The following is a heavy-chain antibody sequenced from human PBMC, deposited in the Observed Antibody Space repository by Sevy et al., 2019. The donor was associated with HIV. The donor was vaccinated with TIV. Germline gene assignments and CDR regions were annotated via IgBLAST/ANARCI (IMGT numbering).Heavy chain of an antibody. J-gene: IGHJ4*02. D-gene: IGHD2-15*01. CDR2: ISGSGAST. CDR3: AIKEAFCTSGSCYFDY. Sequence: GGSLRLSCAASGITFSNYAMSWVRQAPGKGLEWVSAISGSGASTYYADSVKGRFTISRDNSKNTLYLQMNSLRAEDTAVYYCAIKEAFCTSGSCYFDYWGQGTLVTVSS. V-gene: IGHV3-23*01. CDR1: GITFSNYA.